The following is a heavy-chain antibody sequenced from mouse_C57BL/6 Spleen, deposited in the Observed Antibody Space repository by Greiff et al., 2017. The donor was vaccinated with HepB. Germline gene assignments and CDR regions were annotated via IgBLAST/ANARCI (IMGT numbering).Heavy chain of an antibody. Sequence: EVQLQESGGGLVQPGGSLSLSCAASGFTFTDYYMSWVRQPPGKALEWLGFIRNKANGYTTEYSASVKGRFTISRDNSQSILYLQMNALRAEDSATYYCARYIGSNYNAMDYWGQGTSVTVSS. J-gene: IGHJ4*01. CDR2: IRNKANGYTT. D-gene: IGHD1-1*01. V-gene: IGHV7-3*01. CDR1: GFTFTDYY. CDR3: ARYIGSNYNAMDY.